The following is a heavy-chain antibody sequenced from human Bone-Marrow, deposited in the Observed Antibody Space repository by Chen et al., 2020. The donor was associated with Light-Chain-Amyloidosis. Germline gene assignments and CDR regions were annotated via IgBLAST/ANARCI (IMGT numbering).Heavy chain of an antibody. J-gene: IGHJ4*02. V-gene: IGHV3-11*01. CDR2: ISSSSSTI. CDR1: GFTFSDYY. CDR3: ARDFKAGYSSGRGYFDY. D-gene: IGHD6-19*01. Sequence: QVQLVESGGGLVKPGGSLRPSCAASGFTFSDYYMSWIRQAPGKGLEWVSYISSSSSTIYYADSLKGRFTISRDNAKNSLYLQMNSLRAEDTAVYYCARDFKAGYSSGRGYFDYWGQGTLVTVSS.